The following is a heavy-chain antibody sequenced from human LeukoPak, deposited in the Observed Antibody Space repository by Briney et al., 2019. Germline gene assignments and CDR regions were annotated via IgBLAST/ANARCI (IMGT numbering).Heavy chain of an antibody. CDR3: ASTPYYYDSSGYSIPTHAFDI. J-gene: IGHJ3*02. CDR1: GFTFTSSD. Sequence: GGSLRLSCAASGFTFTSSDMTWVRQSPGEGLEWVSLIYSGGDTYYADSAKGRFTISRDNSKNTLYLQMNSLRDEDTAVYYCASTPYYYDSSGYSIPTHAFDIWGQGTMVTVSS. CDR2: IYSGGDT. V-gene: IGHV3-66*01. D-gene: IGHD3-22*01.